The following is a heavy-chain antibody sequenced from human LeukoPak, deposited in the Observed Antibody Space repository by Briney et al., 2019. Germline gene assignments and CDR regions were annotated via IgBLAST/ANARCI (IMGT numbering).Heavy chain of an antibody. J-gene: IGHJ5*02. D-gene: IGHD3-22*01. Sequence: GESLKISCKGSGYSFTTYWISLVRQMPGKGLEWMGRIDPSDSYTNYSPSFQGHVTISADKSISTAYLQWSSLRASDTAMYYCANTYYHDSSAYYPNWFDPWGQGTLVTVSS. CDR2: IDPSDSYT. CDR3: ANTYYHDSSAYYPNWFDP. V-gene: IGHV5-10-1*01. CDR1: GYSFTTYW.